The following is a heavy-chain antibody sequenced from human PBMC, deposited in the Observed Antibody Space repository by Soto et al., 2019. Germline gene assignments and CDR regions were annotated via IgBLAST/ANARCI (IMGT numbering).Heavy chain of an antibody. CDR2: ISGSGGST. Sequence: GGSLRLSCAASGFTFSSYAMSWVRQAPGKGLEWVSAISGSGGSTYYADSVKGRFTISRDNSKNTLYLQMNSLRAEDTAVYYCAKNCFSLVFVIGPHMDVWGKGTTVTVSS. V-gene: IGHV3-23*01. J-gene: IGHJ6*03. CDR1: GFTFSSYA. D-gene: IGHD3-16*02. CDR3: AKNCFSLVFVIGPHMDV.